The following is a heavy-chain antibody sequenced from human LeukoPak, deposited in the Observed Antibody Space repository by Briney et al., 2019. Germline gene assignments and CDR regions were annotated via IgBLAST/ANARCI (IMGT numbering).Heavy chain of an antibody. V-gene: IGHV1-46*01. J-gene: IGHJ5*02. D-gene: IGHD1-26*01. CDR3: ARDNSVGDYAWWFDP. Sequence: GASVKVSCKASGYAFTRHYMHWVRQAPGQPLEGMGLINPSGSSTIYAQKFQGRVTMTRDMSTSTDYMELSSLRSEDTAVYYCARDNSVGDYAWWFDPWGQGTLVTVSS. CDR1: GYAFTRHY. CDR2: INPSGSST.